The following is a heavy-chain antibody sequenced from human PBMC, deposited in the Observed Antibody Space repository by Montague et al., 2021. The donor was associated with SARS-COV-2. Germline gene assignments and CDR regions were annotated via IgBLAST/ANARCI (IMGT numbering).Heavy chain of an antibody. Sequence: SETLSLTCTVSGGSISSSSYYWGWIRQPPGKGLEWIGSIYYSGSTYYNLSLKSRVTISVDTSKNQFSLKLNSVTAADTAVYYCASSRRGYSYDLSFDYWGQGTLVTVSS. J-gene: IGHJ4*02. CDR1: GGSISSSSYY. V-gene: IGHV4-39*01. CDR3: ASSRRGYSYDLSFDY. D-gene: IGHD5-18*01. CDR2: IYYSGST.